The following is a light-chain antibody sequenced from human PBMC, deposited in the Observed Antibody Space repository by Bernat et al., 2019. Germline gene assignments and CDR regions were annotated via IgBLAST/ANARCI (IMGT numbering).Light chain of an antibody. CDR1: QSISSY. Sequence: DIQMTQSPSSLSASVGDRGTITCRASQSISSYLNRYQQKPGKAPKFLISAASRLQSGAPSRFSGSGSGTGFTLTTSSLQPEDFATYYCQQSYSTPLVTFGQGTRLEIK. CDR2: AAS. J-gene: IGKJ5*01. CDR3: QQSYSTPLVT. V-gene: IGKV1-39*01.